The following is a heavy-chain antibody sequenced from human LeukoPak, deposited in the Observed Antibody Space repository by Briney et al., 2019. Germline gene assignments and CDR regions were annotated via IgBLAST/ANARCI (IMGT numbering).Heavy chain of an antibody. CDR3: AKRSGYTTGWFFDF. V-gene: IGHV3-23*01. CDR1: GFTFSSYA. J-gene: IGHJ4*02. Sequence: GGSLRLSCAASGFTFSSYAMSWVRQAPGKGLEWVSSISGSGDNTYYAESAKGRFTISRDNSKNTLFLQMNSLRAEDTAVFYCAKRSGYTTGWFFDFWGQGTLVTVSS. D-gene: IGHD6-19*01. CDR2: ISGSGDNT.